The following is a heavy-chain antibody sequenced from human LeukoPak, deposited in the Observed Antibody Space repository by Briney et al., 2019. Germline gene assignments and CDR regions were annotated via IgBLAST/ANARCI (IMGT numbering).Heavy chain of an antibody. D-gene: IGHD3-22*01. Sequence: SGGSLRLSCAASGFTFSSYAMSWVRQAPGKGLEWVSVIYSGGDTYYADSVKGRFTISRDNSKNTLYLQMNSLRAEDTAVYYCARVPYDSSLLAFDIWGQGTMVTVSS. CDR3: ARVPYDSSLLAFDI. CDR1: GFTFSSYA. V-gene: IGHV3-53*01. CDR2: IYSGGDT. J-gene: IGHJ3*02.